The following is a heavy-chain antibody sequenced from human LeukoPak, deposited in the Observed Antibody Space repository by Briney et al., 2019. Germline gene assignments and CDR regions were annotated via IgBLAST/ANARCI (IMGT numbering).Heavy chain of an antibody. CDR2: IYYSGST. Sequence: SETLSLTCTVSGGSISSSSYYWGWIRQPPGKGLEWIGSIYYSGSTYYNPSLKSRVTISVDTSKNQFSLKLSSVTAADTAVYYCARSIAAAGTDRSYYYYMDVWGKGTTVTVSS. CDR1: GGSISSSSYY. D-gene: IGHD6-13*01. V-gene: IGHV4-39*07. J-gene: IGHJ6*03. CDR3: ARSIAAAGTDRSYYYYMDV.